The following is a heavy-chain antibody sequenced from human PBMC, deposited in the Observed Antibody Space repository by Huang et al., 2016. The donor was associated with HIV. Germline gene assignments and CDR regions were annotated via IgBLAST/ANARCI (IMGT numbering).Heavy chain of an antibody. V-gene: IGHV3-30*02. CDR3: AKVTLGFDY. Sequence: QVQLVESGGGVVQPGGSLRLSCATSGFTFSSYGMHWVRQAPGLGWEWVAFIQYDGTKKYYADSVKGRVNISRDNSKKMLHLQMNNLRVEDTAAYFCAKVTLGFDYWGQGTWVTVSS. CDR1: GFTFSSYG. CDR2: IQYDGTKK. D-gene: IGHD2-15*01. J-gene: IGHJ4*02.